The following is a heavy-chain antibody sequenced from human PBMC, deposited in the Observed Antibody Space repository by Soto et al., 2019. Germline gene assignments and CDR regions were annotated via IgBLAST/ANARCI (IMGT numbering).Heavy chain of an antibody. V-gene: IGHV3-21*01. J-gene: IGHJ6*02. D-gene: IGHD4-4*01. CDR3: SRTSITVGFGMDV. CDR1: GLTLYTYS. CDR2: ISSGSNYI. Sequence: EMQLVESGGGLDTPGGSQRLSCSASGLTLYTYSLNCLRQAPGKGLEWVSSISSGSNYIYYRDSVKGRFTISRDNGKTSLFLQMNSLRVEDTAIYYCSRTSITVGFGMDVWGQGTTVTVSS.